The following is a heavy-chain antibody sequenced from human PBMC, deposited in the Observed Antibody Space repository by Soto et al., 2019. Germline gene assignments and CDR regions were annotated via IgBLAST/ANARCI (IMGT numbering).Heavy chain of an antibody. D-gene: IGHD4-17*01. CDR1: GFTFSSYW. Sequence: GGSLRLSCAASGFTFSSYWMHWVRQAPGKGLVWVSRINSDGSSTSYADSVKGRFTISRDNAKNTLYLQMNSLRSDDTAVYYCATYDYGDFVNFDYWGQGTLVTVSS. CDR2: INSDGSST. CDR3: ATYDYGDFVNFDY. J-gene: IGHJ4*02. V-gene: IGHV3-74*01.